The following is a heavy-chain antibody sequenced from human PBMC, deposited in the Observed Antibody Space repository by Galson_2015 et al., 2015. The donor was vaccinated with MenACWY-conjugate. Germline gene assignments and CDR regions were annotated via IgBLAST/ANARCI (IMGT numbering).Heavy chain of an antibody. D-gene: IGHD4-17*01. CDR1: GYTFTSYG. CDR2: ISAYNGNT. CDR3: ARDTGWYGDYVPSYYYYGMDV. J-gene: IGHJ6*02. Sequence: SVKVSCKASGYTFTSYGISWVRQAPGQGLEWMGWISAYNGNTNYAQKLQGRVTMTTDTSTSTAYMELRSLRSDDTAVYYCARDTGWYGDYVPSYYYYGMDVWGQGTTVTVSS. V-gene: IGHV1-18*04.